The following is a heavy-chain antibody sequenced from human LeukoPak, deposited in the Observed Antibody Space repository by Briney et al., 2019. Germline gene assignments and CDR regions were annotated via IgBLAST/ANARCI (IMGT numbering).Heavy chain of an antibody. CDR1: GYSFGNYW. CDR3: ARLTDYYDSSGYYRNYNWFDP. J-gene: IGHJ5*02. Sequence: GESLKISCRGSGYSFGNYWIAWVRQMPGKGLEGMGIVYPGDSSTKYSPSFQGQVTISVDRSINTAYLQWSSLTASDTAMYYCARLTDYYDSSGYYRNYNWFDPWGQGTLVTVSS. CDR2: VYPGDSST. V-gene: IGHV5-51*01. D-gene: IGHD3-22*01.